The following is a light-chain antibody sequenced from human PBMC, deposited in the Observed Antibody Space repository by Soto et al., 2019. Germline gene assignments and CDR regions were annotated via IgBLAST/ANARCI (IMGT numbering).Light chain of an antibody. Sequence: QSALTQPASVSRSPGQSITISCTGTSSDVGGYNYVSWYQQHPGKAPKLMIYDVSNRPTGVSNRFSGSKSGNTASLTISGLQAEDEADYYCSSYTTSSTYVFGTGTQLTVL. V-gene: IGLV2-14*01. CDR1: SSDVGGYNY. J-gene: IGLJ1*01. CDR2: DVS. CDR3: SSYTTSSTYV.